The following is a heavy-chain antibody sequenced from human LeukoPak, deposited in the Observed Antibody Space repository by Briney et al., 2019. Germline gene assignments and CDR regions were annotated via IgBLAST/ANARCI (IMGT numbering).Heavy chain of an antibody. CDR3: ARSRGRSGWGAFDI. CDR2: IYYSGST. V-gene: IGHV4-59*01. Sequence: PAETLSPTCPVSGGPISSYYWSWIRQPPGKGLEWIGYIYYSGSTNYNPSLKSRVTISVDTSENQFSLKLSSVTAADTAVYYCARSRGRSGWGAFDIWGQGTMVTVSS. D-gene: IGHD3-3*01. J-gene: IGHJ3*02. CDR1: GGPISSYY.